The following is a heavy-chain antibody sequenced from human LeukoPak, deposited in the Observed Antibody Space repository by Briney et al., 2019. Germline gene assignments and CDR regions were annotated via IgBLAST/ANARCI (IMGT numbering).Heavy chain of an antibody. V-gene: IGHV5-51*01. CDR1: GYSFTSYW. D-gene: IGHD3-10*01. J-gene: IGHJ3*02. CDR3: ARQKRITMVRGNDAFDI. CDR2: IYPGDSDT. Sequence: GESLKISCKGSGYSFTSYWISWVRQMPGKGLEWMGIIYPGDSDTRYSPSFQGQVTISADKSISTACLQWSSLKASDTAMYYCARQKRITMVRGNDAFDIWGQGTMVTVSS.